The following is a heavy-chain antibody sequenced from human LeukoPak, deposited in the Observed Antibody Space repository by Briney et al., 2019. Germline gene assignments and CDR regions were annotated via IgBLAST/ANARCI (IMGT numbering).Heavy chain of an antibody. CDR3: ARGPRITLVRGGQWYYYMDV. D-gene: IGHD3-10*01. V-gene: IGHV1-46*01. Sequence: ASVKVSCKASGCTFSSNYMHWVRQAPGQGIEWMGIINPSGGSTNYAQKFQGRVTMTRDTSTSTVYMELSSLRSEDTAVYYCARGPRITLVRGGQWYYYMDVWGKGTTVTISS. CDR2: INPSGGST. J-gene: IGHJ6*03. CDR1: GCTFSSNY.